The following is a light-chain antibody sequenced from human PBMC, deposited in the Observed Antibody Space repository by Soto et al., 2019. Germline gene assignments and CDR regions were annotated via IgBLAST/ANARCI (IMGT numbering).Light chain of an antibody. Sequence: DIQMTQSPSSVSASVGDRVTITCRASQDINKWLAWYQQKPGKAPNLLIYAASRLRSGVPSRFSCSGSGTDFILTISSLQPEDFGTYYCQQANSFPFTFGPGTTVHIK. J-gene: IGKJ3*01. CDR1: QDINKW. CDR2: AAS. CDR3: QQANSFPFT. V-gene: IGKV1-12*02.